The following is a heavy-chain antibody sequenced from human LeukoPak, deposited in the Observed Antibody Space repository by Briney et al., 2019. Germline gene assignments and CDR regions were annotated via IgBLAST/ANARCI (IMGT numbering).Heavy chain of an antibody. CDR1: GYTFTGYY. J-gene: IGHJ5*02. V-gene: IGHV1-2*02. D-gene: IGHD3-10*01. CDR3: ARENALPWFGELLMRWFDP. CDR2: INPNSGGT. Sequence: ASVKVSCTASGYTFTGYYMHWVRQAPGQGLEWMGWINPNSGGTSYSQKFQGRVTMTRDTSISTAYMELNRLRSDDTAVYYCARENALPWFGELLMRWFDPWGQGTLVTVSS.